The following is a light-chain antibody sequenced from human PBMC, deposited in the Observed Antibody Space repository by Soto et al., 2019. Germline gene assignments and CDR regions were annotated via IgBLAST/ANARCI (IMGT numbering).Light chain of an antibody. V-gene: IGLV1-44*01. CDR3: AAWDDNLNGWV. CDR1: SSNIGTNS. CDR2: SRN. Sequence: QSVVTQPPSASGTPGQRVSISCSGSSSNIGTNSVTWYQQLPGTAPKLLIYSRNQRPSGVPDRSSGSKSGTSASLAISGLQSEDEADYYCAAWDDNLNGWVFGGGTKLTVL. J-gene: IGLJ3*02.